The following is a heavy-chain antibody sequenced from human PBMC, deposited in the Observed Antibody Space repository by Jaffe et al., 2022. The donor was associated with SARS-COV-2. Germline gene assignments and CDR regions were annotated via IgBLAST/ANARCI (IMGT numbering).Heavy chain of an antibody. CDR3: VRPVGSTNRYWYFDL. J-gene: IGHJ2*01. CDR2: IYYGGST. V-gene: IGHV4-39*01. Sequence: QLQLQESGPGLVKTSETLSLTCTVFGGSISSSSYYWGWIRQPPGQGLEWIGSIYYGGSTYYNSSLKSRVTISVDKGKDQFSLKLTSVTAADTAVYYCVRPVGSTNRYWYFDLWGRGTLVTVSS. D-gene: IGHD2-2*01. CDR1: GGSISSSSYY.